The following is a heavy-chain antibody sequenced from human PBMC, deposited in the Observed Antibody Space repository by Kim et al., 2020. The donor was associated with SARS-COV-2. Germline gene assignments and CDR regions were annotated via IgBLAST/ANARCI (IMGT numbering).Heavy chain of an antibody. Sequence: SETLSLTCTVSGGSISSSSYYWGWIRQPPGKGLEWIGSIYYSGSTYYNPSLKSRVTISVDTSKNQFSLKLSSVTAADTAVYYCARLFLSTGFWSGYPDYWGQGTLVTVSS. CDR2: IYYSGST. CDR3: ARLFLSTGFWSGYPDY. V-gene: IGHV4-39*01. D-gene: IGHD3-3*01. J-gene: IGHJ4*02. CDR1: GGSISSSSYY.